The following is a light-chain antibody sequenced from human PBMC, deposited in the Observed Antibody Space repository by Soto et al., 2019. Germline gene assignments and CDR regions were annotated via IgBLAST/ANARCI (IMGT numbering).Light chain of an antibody. CDR1: QSVSSN. J-gene: IGKJ4*01. CDR2: GAS. V-gene: IGKV3-15*01. Sequence: EIVLTQSPATLSVSPGERATLSCRASQSVSSNLAWYQQKPGQAPRLLIYGASTRATAIPARFSGSGSGTEFTLTISSLQPEDSATYFCLQDFNYPLTFGGGTKVDIK. CDR3: LQDFNYPLT.